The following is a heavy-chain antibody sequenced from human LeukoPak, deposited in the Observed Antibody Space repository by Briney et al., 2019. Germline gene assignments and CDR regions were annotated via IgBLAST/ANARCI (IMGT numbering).Heavy chain of an antibody. J-gene: IGHJ4*02. D-gene: IGHD6-13*01. CDR1: GGSFSGYY. Sequence: SETLSLTCAVYGGSFSGYYWSWIRQPPGKGLEWIGEINHSGSTNYNPSLKSRVTISVDTSKNQFSLKLSSVTAADTAVYYCARAPYSSSWYWHFDYWGQGTLVTVPS. V-gene: IGHV4-34*01. CDR3: ARAPYSSSWYWHFDY. CDR2: INHSGST.